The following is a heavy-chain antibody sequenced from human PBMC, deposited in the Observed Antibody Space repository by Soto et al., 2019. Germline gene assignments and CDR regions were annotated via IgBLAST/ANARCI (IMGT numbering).Heavy chain of an antibody. CDR3: ANRLLGTGWWSDN. Sequence: SETLSLTCTVSGGSISSGGYYWSWIRQHQGKGLEWIGYIYYSGSTYYNPSLKSRVTISVDTSKNQFSLKLSSVTAADTAVYYFANRLLGTGWWSDNWGQGTLVTVS. J-gene: IGHJ4*02. D-gene: IGHD2-15*01. CDR1: GGSISSGGYY. CDR2: IYYSGST. V-gene: IGHV4-31*03.